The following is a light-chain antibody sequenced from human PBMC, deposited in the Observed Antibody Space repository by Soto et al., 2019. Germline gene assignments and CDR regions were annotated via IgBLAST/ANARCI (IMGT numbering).Light chain of an antibody. J-gene: IGLJ3*02. Sequence: QSVLTQPPSASGTPGQRVTISCSGSRSNIGSNYVYWYQKFPGTAPKLLIYRDNQRPSGVPDRFSGSKSGTSASLAISGLRSEDEADYYCAAWDDSLSGWVFGGGTQLTVL. V-gene: IGLV1-47*01. CDR2: RDN. CDR3: AAWDDSLSGWV. CDR1: RSNIGSNY.